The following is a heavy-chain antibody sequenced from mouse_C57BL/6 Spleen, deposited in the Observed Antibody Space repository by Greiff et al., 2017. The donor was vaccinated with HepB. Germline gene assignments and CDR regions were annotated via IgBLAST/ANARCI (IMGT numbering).Heavy chain of an antibody. V-gene: IGHV1-15*01. Sequence: QVQLQQSGAELVRPGASVTLSCKASGYTFTDYEMHWVKQTPVHGLEWIGAIDPETGGTAYNQKFKGKAILTADKSSSTAYMKLRSLTSEDSAVYYCTKDYGSSYYYAMDYWGQGTSVTVSS. CDR3: TKDYGSSYYYAMDY. CDR2: IDPETGGT. CDR1: GYTFTDYE. J-gene: IGHJ4*01. D-gene: IGHD1-1*01.